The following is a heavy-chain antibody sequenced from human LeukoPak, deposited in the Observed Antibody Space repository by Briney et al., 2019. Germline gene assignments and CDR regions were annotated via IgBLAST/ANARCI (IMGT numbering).Heavy chain of an antibody. V-gene: IGHV3-23*01. CDR3: AKALQTIVATTVSH. D-gene: IGHD5-12*01. Sequence: GGSLRLPCAASGFTFSSYAMSWVPQAPGKGLEWVSAIIGSGGSTYYADSVKGRFTISRDNSKNTRYLQMNSLRAEDTAVYYCAKALQTIVATTVSHWGQGTMVTVSS. CDR1: GFTFSSYA. CDR2: IIGSGGST. J-gene: IGHJ3*01.